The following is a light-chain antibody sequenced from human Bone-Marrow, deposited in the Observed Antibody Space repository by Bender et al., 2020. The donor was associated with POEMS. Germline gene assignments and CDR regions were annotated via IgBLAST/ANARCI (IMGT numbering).Light chain of an antibody. CDR3: QAWDSTTAMV. J-gene: IGLJ3*02. CDR2: QDE. CDR1: RLGDKY. V-gene: IGLV3-1*01. Sequence: SYELTQPPSVSVSPGQTASITCSGDRLGDKYACWYQQKPGQSPVFVICQNGFQDEKRPSGIPERFSASNSGDTATLTISGTQAMDEADYYCQAWDSTTAMVFGGGTKLTVL.